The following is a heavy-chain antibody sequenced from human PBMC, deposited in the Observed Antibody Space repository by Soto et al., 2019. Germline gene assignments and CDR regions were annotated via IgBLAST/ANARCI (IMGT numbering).Heavy chain of an antibody. J-gene: IGHJ4*02. CDR3: TRQTDCGGDCYRYDY. CDR2: IRSKANSYAT. V-gene: IGHV3-73*01. CDR1: GFTFSGSA. D-gene: IGHD2-21*02. Sequence: LRLSCAASGFTFSGSAMHWVRQASGKGLEWVGRIRSKANSYATAYAASVKGRFTISRDDSKNTAYLQMNSLKTEDTAVYYCTRQTDCGGDCYRYDYWGQGTLVTVSS.